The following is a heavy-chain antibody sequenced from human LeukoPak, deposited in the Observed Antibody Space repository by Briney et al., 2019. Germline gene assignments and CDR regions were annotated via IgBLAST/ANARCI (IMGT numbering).Heavy chain of an antibody. J-gene: IGHJ4*02. CDR2: ISGSGSTI. D-gene: IGHD3-10*01. V-gene: IGHV3-48*03. Sequence: GGSLRLSCAASGFTFSSFQMNWVRQAPGKGLEWVSHISGSGSTIYYADSVKGRFTISRDNAKNSLYLQMTSLRAVDTAVYYCARGYYGSAYYFDYWGQGTLVTVSS. CDR1: GFTFSSFQ. CDR3: ARGYYGSAYYFDY.